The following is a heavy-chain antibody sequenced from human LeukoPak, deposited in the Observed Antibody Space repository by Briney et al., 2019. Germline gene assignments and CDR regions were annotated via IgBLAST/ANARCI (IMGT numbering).Heavy chain of an antibody. CDR2: ISGGGDST. V-gene: IGHV3-23*01. J-gene: IGHJ4*02. Sequence: PGGSLRLSCAASGFTSTTYAMSWVRQAPGKGLEWVSGISGGGDSTYYADSVKGRFTISRDNAKNTLYLQMNSLRAEDTAVYYCARARYCGSSSCYIDYWGQGTLVTVSS. CDR1: GFTSTTYA. CDR3: ARARYCGSSSCYIDY. D-gene: IGHD2-2*02.